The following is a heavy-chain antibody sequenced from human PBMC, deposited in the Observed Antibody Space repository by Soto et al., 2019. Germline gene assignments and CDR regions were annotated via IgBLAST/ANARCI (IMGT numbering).Heavy chain of an antibody. D-gene: IGHD3-10*01. CDR1: GGSINSGDYY. J-gene: IGHJ6*02. Sequence: TLSLTCTVSGGSINSGDYYWTWVRQPPGKGLEWIGNIFHSGSTYYTPSLQSRVTISLDTSKNHFSLKLSSVTPADTAVYYCARDRYYGSGTYYNFYSGMDVWGQGTTVTVSS. CDR3: ARDRYYGSGTYYNFYSGMDV. V-gene: IGHV4-30-4*01. CDR2: IFHSGST.